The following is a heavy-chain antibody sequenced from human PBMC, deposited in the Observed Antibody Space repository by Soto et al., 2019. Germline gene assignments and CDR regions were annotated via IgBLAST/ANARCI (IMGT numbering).Heavy chain of an antibody. J-gene: IGHJ6*02. D-gene: IGHD1-26*01. CDR1: GDSVSSNSAA. V-gene: IGHV6-1*01. CDR2: TYYRSKWYN. CDR3: AREWELPFRGGPGGMDV. Sequence: SQTLSLTCAISGDSVSSNSAAWNWIRQSPSRGLEWLGRTYYRSKWYNDYAVSVKSRITINPDTSKNQFSLQLNSVTPEDTAVYYCAREWELPFRGGPGGMDVWGQGTTVTAP.